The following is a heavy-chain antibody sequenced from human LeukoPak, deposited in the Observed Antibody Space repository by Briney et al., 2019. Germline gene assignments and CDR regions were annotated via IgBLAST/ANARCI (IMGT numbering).Heavy chain of an antibody. V-gene: IGHV3-33*01. J-gene: IGHJ4*02. D-gene: IGHD6-19*01. CDR3: ARAKDSGGWNGIDY. Sequence: QSGRSLRLSCAASGFTFSSYGMHWVRQAPGEGLEGVTVIWYDGSNKYYADSVKGRITISRDNSKNTLYLQMNSLRAEDTAVYYCARAKDSGGWNGIDYWGQGTLVTVSS. CDR1: GFTFSSYG. CDR2: IWYDGSNK.